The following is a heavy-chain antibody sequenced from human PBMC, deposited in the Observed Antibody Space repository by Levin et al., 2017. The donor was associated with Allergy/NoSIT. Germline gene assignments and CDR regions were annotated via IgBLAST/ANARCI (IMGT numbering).Heavy chain of an antibody. CDR3: ARDYDILTGYYNPQRWFDP. Sequence: LSLTCAASGFTFSSYSMNWVRQAPGKGLEWVSSISSSSSYIYYADSVKGRFTISRDNAKNSLYLQMNSLRAEDTAVYYCARDYDILTGYYNPQRWFDPWGQGTLVTVSS. J-gene: IGHJ5*02. D-gene: IGHD3-9*01. V-gene: IGHV3-21*01. CDR1: GFTFSSYS. CDR2: ISSSSSYI.